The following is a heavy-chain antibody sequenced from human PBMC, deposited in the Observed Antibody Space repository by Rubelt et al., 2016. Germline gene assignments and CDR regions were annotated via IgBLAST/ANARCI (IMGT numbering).Heavy chain of an antibody. V-gene: IGHV1-18*01. Sequence: QVQLVQSGAEVKKPGASVKVSCKASGYTFISYGISWVRQAPGQGLEWMGWISAYNGNINYAQKFQGRVTMTTDTSTGTAYMELRSLRTDDTAVDDCARDRPSDCWGQGTLVTVSS. CDR2: ISAYNGNI. CDR3: ARDRPSDC. CDR1: GYTFISYG. J-gene: IGHJ4*02.